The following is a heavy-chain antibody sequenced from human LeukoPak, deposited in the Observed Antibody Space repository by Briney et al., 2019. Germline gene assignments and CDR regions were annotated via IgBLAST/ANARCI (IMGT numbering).Heavy chain of an antibody. V-gene: IGHV3-48*03. D-gene: IGHD3/OR15-3a*01. CDR3: ARRTGYYRPYYYYYMDV. CDR1: GFTFSSYE. Sequence: GGSLRLSCAASGFTFSSYEMNWVRQAPGKGLEWVSYISSSGSTIYYADSVKGRFTISRDNAKNSLYLQMNSLRAEDTAVYYCARRTGYYRPYYYYYMDVWGKGTTVTISS. CDR2: ISSSGSTI. J-gene: IGHJ6*03.